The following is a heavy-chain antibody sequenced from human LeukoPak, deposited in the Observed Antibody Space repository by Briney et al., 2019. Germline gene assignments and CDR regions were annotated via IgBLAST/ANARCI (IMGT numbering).Heavy chain of an antibody. CDR2: IYYSGST. J-gene: IGHJ1*01. CDR3: ARVSSGYNEYFQH. Sequence: SETLSLTGTVSGGSISSYYWSWIRQPPGKGLEWIGYIYYSGSTNYNPSLKSRVTISVDTSKNQFSLKLSSVTAADTAVYYCARVSSGYNEYFQHWGQGTLVTVSS. V-gene: IGHV4-59*01. D-gene: IGHD3-22*01. CDR1: GGSISSYY.